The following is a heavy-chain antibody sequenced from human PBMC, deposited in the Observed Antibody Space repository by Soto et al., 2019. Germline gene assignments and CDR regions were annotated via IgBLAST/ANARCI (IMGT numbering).Heavy chain of an antibody. Sequence: AASLKLSCKGSVYSLPCYWLGGVRQIPGKSMGLMGIIYPGDSDTRYSPSFQGQVTISADNSMNALYLQMNSLRAEDTAVYYCAREPLVEVMAGRPVFLSEFDFWGQGALVTGSS. CDR1: VYSLPCYW. J-gene: IGHJ4*02. D-gene: IGHD6-6*01. CDR3: AREPLVEVMAGRPVFLSEFDF. CDR2: IYPGDSDT. V-gene: IGHV5-51*01.